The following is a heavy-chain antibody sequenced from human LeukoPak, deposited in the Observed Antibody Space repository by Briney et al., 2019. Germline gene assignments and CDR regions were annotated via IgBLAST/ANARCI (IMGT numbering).Heavy chain of an antibody. V-gene: IGHV4-59*01. CDR2: IYYSGST. CDR1: GGSISSYY. D-gene: IGHD5-12*01. CDR3: ARDHGDDFSPYYYYYYMDV. Sequence: SETLSLTCTVSGGSISSYYWSWIRQPPGKGLEWIGYIYYSGSTNYNPSLKSRVTISVDTSKNQFSLKLSSVTAADTAVYYCARDHGDDFSPYYYYYYMDVWGKGTTVTVSS. J-gene: IGHJ6*03.